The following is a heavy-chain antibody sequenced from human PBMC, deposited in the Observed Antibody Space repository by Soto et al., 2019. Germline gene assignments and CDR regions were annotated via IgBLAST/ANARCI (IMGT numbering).Heavy chain of an antibody. CDR2: ISGSGGST. CDR1: GFTFSSYA. V-gene: IGHV3-23*01. CDR3: AKDRGHRDSSSWYYYYMDV. D-gene: IGHD6-13*01. Sequence: GGSLRLSCAASGFTFSSYAMSWVRQAPGKGLEWVSAISGSGGSTYYADSVKGRFTISRDNSKNTLYLQMNSLRAEDTAVYYCAKDRGHRDSSSWYYYYMDVWGKGTTVTVSS. J-gene: IGHJ6*03.